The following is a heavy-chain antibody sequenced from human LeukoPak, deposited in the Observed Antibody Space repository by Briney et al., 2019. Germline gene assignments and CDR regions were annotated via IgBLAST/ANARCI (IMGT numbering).Heavy chain of an antibody. CDR2: ISGSGGST. D-gene: IGHD6-19*01. V-gene: IGHV3-23*01. J-gene: IGHJ4*02. Sequence: GGSLRLSCAASGFTFSSYGTSWVRQAPGKGLEWVSAISGSGGSTYYADSVKGRFTISRDNSKNTLYLQMNSLRAEDTAVYYCARGHSGSYFDYWGQGTLVTVSS. CDR3: ARGHSGSYFDY. CDR1: GFTFSSYG.